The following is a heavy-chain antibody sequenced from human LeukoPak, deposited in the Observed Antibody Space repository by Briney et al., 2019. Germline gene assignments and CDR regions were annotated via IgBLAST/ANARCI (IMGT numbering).Heavy chain of an antibody. D-gene: IGHD1-7*01. V-gene: IGHV3-23*01. CDR2: ISGSGGST. CDR1: GFTFSSYA. Sequence: GGSLRLSCAASGFTFSSYAMSWVRQAPGKGLEWVSAISGSGGSTYYADSVKGRFTISRDNSKNTLYLQMNSLRAEDTAVYYCARDHNWNYVGLSYFDYWGQGTLVTVSS. J-gene: IGHJ4*02. CDR3: ARDHNWNYVGLSYFDY.